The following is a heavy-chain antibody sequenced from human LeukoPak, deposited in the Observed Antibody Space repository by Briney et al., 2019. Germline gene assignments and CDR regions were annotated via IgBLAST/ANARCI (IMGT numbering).Heavy chain of an antibody. CDR3: AKEEYSTRYYYYGMDV. CDR1: GFTFRSYA. D-gene: IGHD2-2*01. V-gene: IGHV3-23*01. Sequence: GGSLRLSCTASGFTFRSYAMSWVRQAPGKGLEWVSAISGSGIATYYADSVKGRFSISRDNSKNTLFLQMNSLRAEDTAIYYCAKEEYSTRYYYYGMDVWGQGTTVTVSS. J-gene: IGHJ6*02. CDR2: ISGSGIAT.